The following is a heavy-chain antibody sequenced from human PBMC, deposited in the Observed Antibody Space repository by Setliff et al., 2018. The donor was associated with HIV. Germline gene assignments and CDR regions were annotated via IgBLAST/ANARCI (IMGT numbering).Heavy chain of an antibody. CDR2: IDHSGNT. Sequence: SETLSLTCAVYGGSFSGYFWSWIRQPPGRGLEWIGEIDHSGNTNYNPSLKSRVTMSIDTSTNQFSLKLNSFTAADMATYYCAREVGGYSGTYFNFPFDSWGQGTLVTVSS. V-gene: IGHV4-34*01. D-gene: IGHD1-26*01. CDR3: AREVGGYSGTYFNFPFDS. CDR1: GGSFSGYF. J-gene: IGHJ4*02.